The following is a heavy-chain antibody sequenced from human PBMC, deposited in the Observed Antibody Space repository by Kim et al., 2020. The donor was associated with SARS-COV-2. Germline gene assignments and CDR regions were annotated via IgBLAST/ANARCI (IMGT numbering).Heavy chain of an antibody. CDR3: ASAVTTLDY. J-gene: IGHJ4*02. CDR2: GNT. V-gene: IGHV1-3*01. Sequence: GNTKYAQKWQGGVTITRDTSASTAYMELSSLRSEDTAVYYCASAVTTLDYWGQGTLVTVSS. D-gene: IGHD4-17*01.